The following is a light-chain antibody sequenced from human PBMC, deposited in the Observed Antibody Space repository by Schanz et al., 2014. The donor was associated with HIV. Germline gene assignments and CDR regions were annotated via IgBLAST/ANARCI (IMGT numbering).Light chain of an antibody. CDR1: QDIRDD. Sequence: DIQMTQSPSPLSASVGDTVTITCRASQDIRDDLGWYQQKPGRAPKRLIYDASSLQRGVPSRFSGSGSGTDFTLTISSLQPEDFATYYCQQLNSYPITFGQGTRLDIK. CDR3: QQLNSYPIT. V-gene: IGKV1-17*01. CDR2: DAS. J-gene: IGKJ5*01.